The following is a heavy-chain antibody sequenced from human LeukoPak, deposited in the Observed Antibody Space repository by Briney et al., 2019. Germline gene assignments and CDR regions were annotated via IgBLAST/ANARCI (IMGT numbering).Heavy chain of an antibody. D-gene: IGHD6-19*01. J-gene: IGHJ4*02. CDR3: AKDGSSGWYISGPSFDY. V-gene: IGHV3-23*01. Sequence: GGSLRLSCAASGFTFSTYAMSWARQAPGKGLEWVSGISSSGSGGNTYYADSVKGRFSISRDNSKNTLYLQMNSLRAEDTAVYYCAKDGSSGWYISGPSFDYWGQGTLVTVSS. CDR1: GFTFSTYA. CDR2: ISSSGSGGNT.